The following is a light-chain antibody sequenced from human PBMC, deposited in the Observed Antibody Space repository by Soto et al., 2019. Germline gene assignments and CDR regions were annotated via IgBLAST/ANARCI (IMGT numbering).Light chain of an antibody. CDR1: SSNIGAGYD. CDR3: QSYDSSLSASRV. Sequence: QAVVTQPPSVSGAPGQTITISCTGSSSNIGAGYDVHWYQQLPGTAPKLLIYGNSNRPSGVPDRFSGSKSGTSASLAITGLQAEDEADYYCQSYDSSLSASRVFGTGTKVTVL. CDR2: GNS. J-gene: IGLJ1*01. V-gene: IGLV1-40*01.